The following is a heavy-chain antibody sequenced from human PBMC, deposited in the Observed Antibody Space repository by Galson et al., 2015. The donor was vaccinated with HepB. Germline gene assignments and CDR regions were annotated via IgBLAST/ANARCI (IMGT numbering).Heavy chain of an antibody. V-gene: IGHV3-30*18. D-gene: IGHD6-13*01. CDR3: AKDRYSSSWYGSHFDH. CDR2: ISYDGTTK. J-gene: IGHJ4*02. CDR1: GFTFSNYG. Sequence: SLRLSCAASGFTFSNYGMHWVRQAPGQGLEWVAFISYDGTTKDYADSVKGRFTISRDNSKNTLYLQMNRLRTEDTAVYTCAKDRYSSSWYGSHFDHWGQGALVTVTS.